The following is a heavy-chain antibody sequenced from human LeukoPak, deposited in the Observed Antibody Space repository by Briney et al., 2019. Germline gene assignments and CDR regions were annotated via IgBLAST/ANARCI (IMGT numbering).Heavy chain of an antibody. V-gene: IGHV3-23*01. J-gene: IGHJ4*02. CDR2: ISGSGGGT. CDR3: AKWSGGRDY. CDR1: GITLSNYG. Sequence: GGSLRLSCAVSGITLSNYGMSWVRQAPGKGLEWVAGISGSGGGTNYADSVKGRFTISRDNSKNTLYLQMNSLRAEDTAVYYCAKWSGGRDYWGQGTLVTVSS. D-gene: IGHD3-16*01.